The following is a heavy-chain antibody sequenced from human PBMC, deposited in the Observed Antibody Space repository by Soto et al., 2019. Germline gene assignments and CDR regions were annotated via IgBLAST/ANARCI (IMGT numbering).Heavy chain of an antibody. D-gene: IGHD1-26*01. CDR1: GYTFTGYY. Sequence: ASVKVSCKASGYTFTGYYMHWVRQAPGQGLEWMGWINPNSGGTNYAQKFQGWVTITRDMSTSTAYMELSSLRSEDTAVYYCAADLTGATAYWGQGTLVTVSS. CDR2: INPNSGGT. J-gene: IGHJ4*02. V-gene: IGHV1-2*04. CDR3: AADLTGATAY.